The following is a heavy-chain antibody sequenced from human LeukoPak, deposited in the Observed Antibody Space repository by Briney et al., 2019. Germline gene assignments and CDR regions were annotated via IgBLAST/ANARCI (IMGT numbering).Heavy chain of an antibody. CDR2: IYYSGST. CDR3: ARETYDTSYYGMDV. J-gene: IGHJ6*02. Sequence: SETLSLTCTVSGGPISSGGYYWSWIRQPPGKGLEWIGSIYYSGSTYYNPSLKSRVTISVDTSKNQFSLKLSSVTAADTAVYYCARETYDTSYYGMDVWGQGTTVTVSS. CDR1: GGPISSGGYY. D-gene: IGHD3-3*01. V-gene: IGHV4-39*02.